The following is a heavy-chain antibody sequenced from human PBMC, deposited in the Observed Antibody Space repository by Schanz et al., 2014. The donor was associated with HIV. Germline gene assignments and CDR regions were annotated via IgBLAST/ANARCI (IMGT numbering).Heavy chain of an antibody. D-gene: IGHD3-16*01. CDR1: GFTFSSYW. V-gene: IGHV3-23*04. J-gene: IGHJ3*02. CDR2: ISAGVGTA. CDR3: AIRTPMISFGAFDI. Sequence: EVQLVESGGGLVQPGGSLRLSCAASGFTFSSYWMTWVRQAPGKGLEWVSTISAGVGTASYADSVKGRFTISRDNSKKMLFLQMNRLRAEDTAVYYCAIRTPMISFGAFDIWGRGTMVTVSS.